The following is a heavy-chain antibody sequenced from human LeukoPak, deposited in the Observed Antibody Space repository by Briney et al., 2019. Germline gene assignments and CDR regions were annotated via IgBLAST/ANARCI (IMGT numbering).Heavy chain of an antibody. Sequence: SETLSLTCTVSGGSISSSSYYWGWIRQPPGQGLEWIVSIYYSGSTYHNPSLKSRVTISVDTSKNQFSLKLSSVTAADTAVYYCARHNRWVGIAASDNPYWGQGTLVTVSS. V-gene: IGHV4-39*01. CDR2: IYYSGST. CDR3: ARHNRWVGIAASDNPY. D-gene: IGHD6-13*01. J-gene: IGHJ4*02. CDR1: GGSISSSSYY.